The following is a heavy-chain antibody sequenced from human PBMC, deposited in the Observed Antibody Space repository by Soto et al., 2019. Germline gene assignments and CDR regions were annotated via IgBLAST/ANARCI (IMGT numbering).Heavy chain of an antibody. CDR2: INSDGSST. V-gene: IGHV3-74*01. CDR1: GYTFSNYW. J-gene: IGHJ4*02. Sequence: PGGSLRLSCAASGYTFSNYWMHWVRQVPGKGLVWVSRINSDGSSTSYADSVKGRFTISRDNSKNTLYLQMNSLRAEDTAVYYCAKEEGYNWTPRNADFWGQGTLVTVSS. D-gene: IGHD1-20*01. CDR3: AKEEGYNWTPRNADF.